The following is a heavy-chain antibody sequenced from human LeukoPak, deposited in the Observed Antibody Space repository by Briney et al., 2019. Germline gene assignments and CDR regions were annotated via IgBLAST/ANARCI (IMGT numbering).Heavy chain of an antibody. CDR1: GGSISSSSYY. V-gene: IGHV4-39*01. CDR2: VYYSGST. J-gene: IGHJ5*02. CDR3: ARLNKPGWFDP. Sequence: SETLSLTCTVSGGSISSSSYYWGWIRQPPGKGLEWIGSVYYSGSTYYNPSLKSRVTISIDTSKNQFSLRLNSVTATDTAVYYCARLNKPGWFDPWGQGTLVTVSS. D-gene: IGHD1-14*01.